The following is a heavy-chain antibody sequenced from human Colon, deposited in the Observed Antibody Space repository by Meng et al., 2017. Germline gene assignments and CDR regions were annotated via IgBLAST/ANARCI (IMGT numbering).Heavy chain of an antibody. CDR1: GRFNNPTYG. Sequence: PLQHPAPDLCNPPGTLSLTCAVVGRFNNPTYGWTWVRQPPGKGLEWIGDIYHSGTTMSNPSLKSRLSMSIDKSLNQFSLELTSVTAADTAVYYCARMSVGAKRGRDYWGQGTLVTVSS. CDR2: IYHSGTT. D-gene: IGHD1-26*01. CDR3: ARMSVGAKRGRDY. V-gene: IGHV4-4*03. J-gene: IGHJ4*02.